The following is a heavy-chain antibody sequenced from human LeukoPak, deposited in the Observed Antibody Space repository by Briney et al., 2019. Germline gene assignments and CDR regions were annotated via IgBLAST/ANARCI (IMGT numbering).Heavy chain of an antibody. J-gene: IGHJ4*02. CDR3: ARGAFTMVRGVIDY. V-gene: IGHV1-2*02. CDR1: GYTFTGYY. CDR2: INPNSGGT. D-gene: IGHD3-10*01. Sequence: ASVKVSCKASGYTFTGYYMHWVRQAPGQGLEWTGWINPNSGGTNYAQKFQGRVTMTRDTSISTAYMELSRLRSDDTAVYYCARGAFTMVRGVIDYWGQGTLVTVSS.